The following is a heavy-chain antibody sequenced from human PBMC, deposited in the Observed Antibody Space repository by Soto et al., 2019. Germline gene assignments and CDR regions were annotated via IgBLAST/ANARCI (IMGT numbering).Heavy chain of an antibody. CDR1: GYTFTSYG. Sequence: GASVKVSCKASGYTFTSYGISWVRQAPGQGPEWMGWISAYNGNTNYAQKLQGRVTMTTDTSTSTAYMELRSLRSDDTAVYYCARGSYYDFWSGYYADYWGQGTLVTVSS. J-gene: IGHJ4*02. CDR2: ISAYNGNT. CDR3: ARGSYYDFWSGYYADY. D-gene: IGHD3-3*01. V-gene: IGHV1-18*01.